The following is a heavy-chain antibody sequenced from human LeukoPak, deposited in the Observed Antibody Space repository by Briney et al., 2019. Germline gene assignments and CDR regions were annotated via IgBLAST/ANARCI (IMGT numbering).Heavy chain of an antibody. D-gene: IGHD4-17*01. J-gene: IGHJ3*02. V-gene: IGHV3-21*04. CDR3: ATHKASAVTGAFDM. CDR2: ISSSSSYI. CDR1: GFIFSAYR. Sequence: GGSLRLSCEASGFIFSAYRMNWVRQTPGKGLQWVSSISSSSSYIYEADSVKGRFIISRDNAKNSLYLQKNSLRAEDTAIYYCATHKASAVTGAFDMWGPGTMVTVSS.